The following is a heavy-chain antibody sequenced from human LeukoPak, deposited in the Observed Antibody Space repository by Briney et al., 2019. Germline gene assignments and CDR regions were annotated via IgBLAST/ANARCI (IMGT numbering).Heavy chain of an antibody. Sequence: SQTLSLTCAVSGGSISSGGYSWSWLRQPPGKGLEWIGYIYHSGSTYYNPSLKSRVTISVDRSKYQFSLKLSSVTAADTAVYYCARMPITMVRGVTYCDYWGQGTLVTVSS. D-gene: IGHD3-10*01. V-gene: IGHV4-30-2*01. CDR2: IYHSGST. CDR3: ARMPITMVRGVTYCDY. CDR1: GGSISSGGYS. J-gene: IGHJ4*02.